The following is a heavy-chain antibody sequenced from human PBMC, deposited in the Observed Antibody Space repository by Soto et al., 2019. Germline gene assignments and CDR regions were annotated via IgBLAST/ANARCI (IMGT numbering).Heavy chain of an antibody. CDR3: ARGRYGDY. V-gene: IGHV1-18*01. Sequence: QVHLVQSGAEVKKPGASVKVSCKGSGYAFTTYGITWVRQAPGQGLEWMGWISAHNGNTNYAQKLQGRVTVTRDTATSTAYMYLRSLRSDDTAVYYGARGRYGDYWGQGALVTVSS. J-gene: IGHJ4*02. CDR2: ISAHNGNT. CDR1: GYAFTTYG. D-gene: IGHD1-1*01.